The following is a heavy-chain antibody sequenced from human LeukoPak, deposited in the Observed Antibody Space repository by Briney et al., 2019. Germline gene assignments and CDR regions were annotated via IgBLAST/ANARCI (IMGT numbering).Heavy chain of an antibody. V-gene: IGHV3-23*01. D-gene: IGHD4-23*01. CDR3: AKVPPDGLRWDYYFDY. J-gene: IGHJ4*02. Sequence: AGGSLRLSCAASGFTFSSYAMSWVRQAPGKGLEWVSAISGSGGSTYYADSVKGRFTISRDNSKNALYLQMNSLRAEDTAVYYCAKVPPDGLRWDYYFDYWGQGTLVTVSS. CDR1: GFTFSSYA. CDR2: ISGSGGST.